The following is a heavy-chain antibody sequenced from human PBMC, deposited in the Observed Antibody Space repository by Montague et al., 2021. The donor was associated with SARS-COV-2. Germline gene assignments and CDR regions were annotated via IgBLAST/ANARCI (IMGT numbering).Heavy chain of an antibody. CDR2: ISGSGDLS. Sequence: SLRLSCAASGFTFSSYSMNWVRQAPGKGLEWLSYISGSGDLSYSIDSVRGRFTIFRDNAKNSLYLHMNSLRADDTAVYYSARSPTHSGNYYNPDYWGQGTLVTVSS. CDR1: GFTFSSYS. CDR3: ARSPTHSGNYYNPDY. J-gene: IGHJ4*02. V-gene: IGHV3-21*05. D-gene: IGHD3-10*01.